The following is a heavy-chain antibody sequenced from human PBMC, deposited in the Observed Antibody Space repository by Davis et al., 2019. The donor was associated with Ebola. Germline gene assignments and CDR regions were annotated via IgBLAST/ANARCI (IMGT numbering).Heavy chain of an antibody. J-gene: IGHJ4*02. V-gene: IGHV4-39*01. CDR1: GGSISSSSYY. CDR3: ARTGYYYDSSGYYK. Sequence: MPSETLSLTCTVSGGSISSSSYYWGWIRQPPGKGLEWIGSIYYSGSTYYNPSLKSRVTISVDTSKNQFSLKLSSVTAADTAVYYCARTGYYYDSSGYYKWGQGTLVTVSS. CDR2: IYYSGST. D-gene: IGHD3-22*01.